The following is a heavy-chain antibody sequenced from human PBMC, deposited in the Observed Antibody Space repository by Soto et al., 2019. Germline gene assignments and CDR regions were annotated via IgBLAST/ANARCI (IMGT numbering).Heavy chain of an antibody. Sequence: EVQLVESGGGLIQPGGSLRLSCAVSGFTVSNNYMSWVRQAPGKGLEGVSVIYSGGYTAYGDSVKGRFTISRDNSKNTLFPQRKSLGADDRAVFSWAAHRGGGGYGGQGTLVTVSS. CDR2: IYSGGYT. D-gene: IGHD3-10*01. CDR3: AAHRGGGGY. CDR1: GFTVSNNY. J-gene: IGHJ4*02. V-gene: IGHV3-53*01.